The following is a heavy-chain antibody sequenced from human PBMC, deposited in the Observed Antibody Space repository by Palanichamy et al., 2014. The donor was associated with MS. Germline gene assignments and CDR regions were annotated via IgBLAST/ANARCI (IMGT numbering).Heavy chain of an antibody. CDR2: IYSGGSI. CDR1: GFTVSSNY. V-gene: IGHV3-66*01. J-gene: IGHJ4*02. Sequence: EVLLVESGGGLVQPGGSLRLSCAASGFTVSSNYMSWVRQAPGKGLEWVSVIYSGGSIYYADSVKGRFTISRDTSKNMVYLQMNSLRAEDTAVYYCATTEGATRFDYWGPGTLVTVSS. D-gene: IGHD1-1*01. CDR3: ATTEGATRFDY.